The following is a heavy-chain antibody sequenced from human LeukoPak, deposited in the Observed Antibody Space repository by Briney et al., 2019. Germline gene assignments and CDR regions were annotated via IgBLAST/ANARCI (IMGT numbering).Heavy chain of an antibody. Sequence: SETLSLTCTVSGGSISSGSYYWSWIRQPAGKGLEWIGYIYYSGSTNYNPSLKSRVIISVDTSKNQFSLKLSSVTAADTAVYYCARALGYYDSSGSDYWGQGTLVTVSS. CDR1: GGSISSGSYY. D-gene: IGHD3-22*01. J-gene: IGHJ4*02. CDR2: IYYSGST. V-gene: IGHV4-61*10. CDR3: ARALGYYDSSGSDY.